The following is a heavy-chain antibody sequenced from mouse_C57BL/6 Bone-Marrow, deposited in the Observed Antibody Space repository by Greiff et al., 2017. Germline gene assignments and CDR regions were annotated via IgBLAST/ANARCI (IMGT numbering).Heavy chain of an antibody. D-gene: IGHD4-1*01. CDR2: IYPGDGDT. CDR1: GYAFSSSW. J-gene: IGHJ2*01. V-gene: IGHV1-82*01. Sequence: VKLMESGPELVKPGASVKISCKASGYAFSSSWMNWVKQRPGKGLEWIGRIYPGDGDTNYNGKFKGKATLTADKSSSTAYMQLSSLTSEDSAVYFCARSPNWDGDYWGQGTTLTVSS. CDR3: ARSPNWDGDY.